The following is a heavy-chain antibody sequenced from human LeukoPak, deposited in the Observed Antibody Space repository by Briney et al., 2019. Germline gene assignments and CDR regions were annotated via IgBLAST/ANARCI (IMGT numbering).Heavy chain of an antibody. J-gene: IGHJ6*03. Sequence: ASVKVSCKASGYTFTSYYMHWVRQAPGQGLEWMGIINPSGGSTSYAQKFQGRVTMTEDTSTDTAYMELSSLRSEDTAVYYCATDLLRHNAYHYYMDVWGKGTTVTISS. CDR1: GYTFTSYY. CDR2: INPSGGST. CDR3: ATDLLRHNAYHYYMDV. V-gene: IGHV1-46*01. D-gene: IGHD5-24*01.